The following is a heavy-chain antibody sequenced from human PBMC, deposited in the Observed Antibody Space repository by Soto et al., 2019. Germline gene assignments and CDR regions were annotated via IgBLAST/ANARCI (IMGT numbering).Heavy chain of an antibody. V-gene: IGHV1-18*01. CDR1: GYTFTSYG. CDR2: ISAHNGNT. Sequence: QVHLVQSGAEVKKPGASVKVSCKASGYTFTSYGITWVRQAPGQGLEWMGWISAHNGNTDYAQKLQGRVIVTRDTSTSTAYMELRSLISDATAVYYCARGRYGDYWGQGAVVTVPS. D-gene: IGHD1-1*01. CDR3: ARGRYGDY. J-gene: IGHJ4*02.